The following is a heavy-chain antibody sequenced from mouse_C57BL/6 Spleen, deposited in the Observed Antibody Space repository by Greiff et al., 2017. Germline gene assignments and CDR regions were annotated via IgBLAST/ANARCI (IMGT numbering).Heavy chain of an antibody. CDR2: ISDGGSYT. V-gene: IGHV5-4*01. Sequence: EVQLVESGGGLVKPGGSLKLSCAASGFTFSSYAMSWVRQTPEKRLAWVATISDGGSYTYYPDNVKGRFTISRDNAKNNLYLQMSHLKSEDTAMYYCARVMNYGSSPYWYFDVWGTGTTVTVSS. D-gene: IGHD1-1*01. CDR1: GFTFSSYA. CDR3: ARVMNYGSSPYWYFDV. J-gene: IGHJ1*03.